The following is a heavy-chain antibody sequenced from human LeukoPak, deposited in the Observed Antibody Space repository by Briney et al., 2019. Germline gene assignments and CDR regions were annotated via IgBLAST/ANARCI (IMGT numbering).Heavy chain of an antibody. J-gene: IGHJ4*02. CDR2: ISSSSSYI. V-gene: IGHV3-21*01. Sequence: PGGSLRLSCAASGFTFSSYSMNWVRQAPGKGLEWVSSISSSSSYIYYADSVKGRFTISRDNAKNSLYLQMNSLRAEDTAVYYCARDSSIAARNFDCWGQGILVTVSS. D-gene: IGHD6-6*01. CDR3: ARDSSIAARNFDC. CDR1: GFTFSSYS.